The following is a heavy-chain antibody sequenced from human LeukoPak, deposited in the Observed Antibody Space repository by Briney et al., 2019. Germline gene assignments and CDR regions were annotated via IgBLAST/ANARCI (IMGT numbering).Heavy chain of an antibody. J-gene: IGHJ4*02. CDR1: GFTFSIYA. D-gene: IGHD3-22*01. CDR3: AKARPNYYGSNGHYYRRDGDY. V-gene: IGHV3-23*01. Sequence: PGGSLRLSCAASGFTFSIYAMSWVRQAPGKGLQWVSSIPSSGDGTYYADSVKGRFTISRDNSENMLYLQMNSLRVEDTAVYFCAKARPNYYGSNGHYYRRDGDYWGQGTLVTVSS. CDR2: IPSSGDGT.